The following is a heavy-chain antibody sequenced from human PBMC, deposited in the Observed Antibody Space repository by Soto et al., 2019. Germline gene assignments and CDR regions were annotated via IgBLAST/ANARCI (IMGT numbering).Heavy chain of an antibody. V-gene: IGHV1-3*01. CDR1: GYTFTSYA. CDR3: ARGGYCSSTSCYETNYYYYYGMAV. CDR2: INAGNGNT. D-gene: IGHD2-2*01. J-gene: IGHJ6*02. Sequence: QVQLVQSGAEVKKPGASVKVSCKASGYTFTSYAMHWVRQAPGQRLEWMGWINAGNGNTKYSQKFQGRVTITRDTSASTAYMELSSVGAEDTAVYYGARGGYCSSTSCYETNYYYYYGMAVWGQGTTVTVSS.